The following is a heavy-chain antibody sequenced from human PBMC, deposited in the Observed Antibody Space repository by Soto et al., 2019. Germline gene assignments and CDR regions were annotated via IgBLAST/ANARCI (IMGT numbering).Heavy chain of an antibody. V-gene: IGHV1-69*02. J-gene: IGHJ4*02. D-gene: IGHD4-17*01. CDR3: ARGNPHPHYGVLFDY. CDR2: IIPILGIA. Sequence: QVQLVQSGAEVKKPGSSVKVSCKASGGTFSSYTISWVRQAPGQGLEWMGRIIPILGIANYAQKFQGRVTITADKSTSTAYMELSSLRSEDTAVYYCARGNPHPHYGVLFDYWGQGTLVTVSS. CDR1: GGTFSSYT.